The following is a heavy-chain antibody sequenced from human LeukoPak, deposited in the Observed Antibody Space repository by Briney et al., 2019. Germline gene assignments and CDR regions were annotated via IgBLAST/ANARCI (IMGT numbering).Heavy chain of an antibody. Sequence: ASVNVSCKASGYTFTDYFIHWVRQAPGQGLEWMGWINPNSGGTNYAQKFQGRVTMTRDTSTNTAYMELSSLRSEDTAVYYCARGFHDSSGHNWGQGILVTVSS. CDR1: GYTFTDYF. CDR3: ARGFHDSSGHN. CDR2: INPNSGGT. D-gene: IGHD3-22*01. J-gene: IGHJ4*02. V-gene: IGHV1-2*02.